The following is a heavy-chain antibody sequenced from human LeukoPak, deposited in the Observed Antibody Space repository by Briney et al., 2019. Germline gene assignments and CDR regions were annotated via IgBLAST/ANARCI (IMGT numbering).Heavy chain of an antibody. V-gene: IGHV1-46*01. CDR3: ARGRMIVVVSTYEYFQH. D-gene: IGHD3-22*01. Sequence: ASVKVSCKAFGYTFTSYYMHWVRQAPGQGLEWMGIINPSGGSTSYAQKFQGRVTMTRDTSTSTVYMELSSLRSEDTAVYYCARGRMIVVVSTYEYFQHWGQGTLVTVSS. CDR1: GYTFTSYY. J-gene: IGHJ1*01. CDR2: INPSGGST.